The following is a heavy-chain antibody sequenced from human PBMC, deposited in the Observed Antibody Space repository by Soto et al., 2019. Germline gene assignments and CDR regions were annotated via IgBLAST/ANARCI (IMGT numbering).Heavy chain of an antibody. CDR2: INPNSGGT. V-gene: IGHV1-2*04. J-gene: IGHJ4*02. CDR1: GYTFTGYY. Sequence: ASVKVSCKASGYTFTGYYMHWVRQAPGQGLEWMGWINPNSGGTNYAQKFQGWVTMTRDTSISTAYMELSRLRSDDTAVYYCARELYSGYHLVYWGQGTLVTVSS. CDR3: ARELYSGYHLVY. D-gene: IGHD5-12*01.